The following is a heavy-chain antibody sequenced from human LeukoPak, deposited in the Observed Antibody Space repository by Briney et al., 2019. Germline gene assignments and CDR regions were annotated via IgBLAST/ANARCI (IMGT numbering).Heavy chain of an antibody. J-gene: IGHJ5*02. CDR3: ARVLLWFGELPHWFDP. V-gene: IGHV4-30-4*01. D-gene: IGHD3-10*01. Sequence: SETLSLTCTVSGGSISSGDYYWSWIRQPPGKGLEWIGYIYYSGSTYYNPSLKSRVTISVDTSKNQFSLKLSSVAAADTAVYYCARVLLWFGELPHWFDPWGQGTLVTVSS. CDR1: GGSISSGDYY. CDR2: IYYSGST.